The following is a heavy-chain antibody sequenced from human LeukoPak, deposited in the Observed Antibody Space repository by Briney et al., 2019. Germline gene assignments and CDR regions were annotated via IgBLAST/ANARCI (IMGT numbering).Heavy chain of an antibody. CDR2: ISSSSSTI. V-gene: IGHV3-48*04. Sequence: GGSLRLSCAASGFTFSSYSMNWVRQAPGKGLEWVSYISSSSSTIYYADSVKGRFTISRDNAKNSLYLQMNSLRAEDTAVYYCARSKEGGRRPHDYSNCFDYWGQGTLVTVSS. CDR3: ARSKEGGRRPHDYSNCFDY. D-gene: IGHD4-11*01. CDR1: GFTFSSYS. J-gene: IGHJ4*02.